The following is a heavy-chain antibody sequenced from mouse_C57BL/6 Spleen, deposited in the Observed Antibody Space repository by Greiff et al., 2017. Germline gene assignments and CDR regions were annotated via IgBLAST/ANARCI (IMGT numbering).Heavy chain of an antibody. J-gene: IGHJ1*03. CDR3: ARPHDGYYPYV. Sequence: EVKLMESGPELVKPGASVKISCKASGYSFTGYYMNWVKQSPEKSLEWIGEINPSTGGTTYNQKFKAKATLTVDKSSSTAYMQLKSLTSEDSAVYYCARPHDGYYPYVWGTGTTVTVSS. V-gene: IGHV1-42*01. CDR1: GYSFTGYY. CDR2: INPSTGGT. D-gene: IGHD2-3*01.